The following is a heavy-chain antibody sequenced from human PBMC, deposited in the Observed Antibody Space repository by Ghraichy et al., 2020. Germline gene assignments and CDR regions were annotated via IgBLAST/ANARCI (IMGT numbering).Heavy chain of an antibody. Sequence: SGPTLVKPTQSLTLTCTFSGFSLNTPGVGVGWIRQPPGKSLEWLGLIFWDDVRRYSPSLESRLSITKDTSKNQVVLTMPNVYPVDTGTYYCVHTRGGDNNWKDYWGQGTLVTVSS. J-gene: IGHJ4*02. V-gene: IGHV2-5*02. D-gene: IGHD1-1*01. CDR2: IFWDDVR. CDR1: GFSLNTPGVG. CDR3: VHTRGGDNNWKDY.